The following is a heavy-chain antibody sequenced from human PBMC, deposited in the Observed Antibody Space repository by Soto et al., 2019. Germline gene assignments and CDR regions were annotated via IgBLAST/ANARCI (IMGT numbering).Heavy chain of an antibody. CDR1: GFTFSNYA. Sequence: QVQLVESGGGVVQPGRSPRLSCAASGFTFSNYAMHWVRQAPGKGLEWVAYISYDGGNKYYADSVKGRFTISRGNSKNTLYLQMNSLRVEDMAVYYCAREDYGSGSYGGNWFDPWGQGTLVTVSS. V-gene: IGHV3-30-3*01. J-gene: IGHJ5*02. D-gene: IGHD3-10*01. CDR3: AREDYGSGSYGGNWFDP. CDR2: ISYDGGNK.